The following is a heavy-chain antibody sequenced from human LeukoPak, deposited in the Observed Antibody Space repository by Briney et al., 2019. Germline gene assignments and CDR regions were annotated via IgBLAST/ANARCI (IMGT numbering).Heavy chain of an antibody. J-gene: IGHJ3*02. CDR1: GYSFTNYW. CDR3: ARHATYYYDSSGYSFDI. CDR2: IDLSDSYT. V-gene: IGHV5-10-1*01. Sequence: GESLRISCNGSGYSFTNYWISWVRQMPGKSLEWMGGIDLSDSYTSYSPSLQGHVTISADKSISTAYLQWSSLKAADTAMYYCARHATYYYDSSGYSFDIWGQGTMVTVSS. D-gene: IGHD3-22*01.